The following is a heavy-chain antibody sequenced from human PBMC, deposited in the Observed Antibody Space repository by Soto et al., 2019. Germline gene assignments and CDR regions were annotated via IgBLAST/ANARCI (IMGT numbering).Heavy chain of an antibody. CDR1: GFTFSSYW. CDR3: ARNPPMTRGNGMDV. J-gene: IGHJ6*02. D-gene: IGHD3-10*01. V-gene: IGHV3-7*03. Sequence: EVQLVESGGGLVQPGGSLRLSCAASGFTFSSYWMSWVPQAPGKGLEWVANMKQDGIEKYYVDSVKGRFTISRDNAKNSLYLQMNSLRAEDTAVYYCARNPPMTRGNGMDVWGQGTTVTVSS. CDR2: MKQDGIEK.